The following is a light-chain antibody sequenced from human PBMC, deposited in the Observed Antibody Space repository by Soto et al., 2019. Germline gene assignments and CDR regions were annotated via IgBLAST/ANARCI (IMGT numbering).Light chain of an antibody. CDR2: AAS. J-gene: IGKJ1*01. CDR1: QGIRND. CDR3: LQDYNYPRT. Sequence: AIQMTQSPSSLSASVGGRVTITCRASQGIRNDLGWYQQKPGKAPKLLIYAASSLQSGVPSRFRGSGSGTDFTLTISSLQPEDFATYYCLQDYNYPRTFGQGTKVAIK. V-gene: IGKV1-6*01.